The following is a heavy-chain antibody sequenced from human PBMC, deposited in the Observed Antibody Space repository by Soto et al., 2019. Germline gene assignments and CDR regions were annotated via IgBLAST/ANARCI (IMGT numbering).Heavy chain of an antibody. V-gene: IGHV3-15*01. CDR2: MKSKTDGGTT. Sequence: EVQLVESGGGLVKPGGSLRLSCAASGFTFSNAWMSWVRQAPGKGLEWVGRMKSKTDGGTTDYAAPVKGRFTISRDDSNNTLYLQMTSLKTEDTAVCCCTTVGGSRSYWGQGALVTVSS. D-gene: IGHD3-10*01. CDR3: TTVGGSRSY. CDR1: GFTFSNAW. J-gene: IGHJ4*02.